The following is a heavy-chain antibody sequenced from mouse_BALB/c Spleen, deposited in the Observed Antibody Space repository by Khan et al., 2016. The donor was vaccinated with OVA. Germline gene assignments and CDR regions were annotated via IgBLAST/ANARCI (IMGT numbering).Heavy chain of an antibody. D-gene: IGHD2-12*01. CDR1: GFTITDTY. CDR2: ISPANGNT. CDR3: AHPSYDHRYFED. J-gene: IGHJ1*01. V-gene: IGHV14-3*02. Sequence: VQLQQSGAELVKPGASVKLSCTASGFTITDTYIHWVKQRPEQGLEWIGRISPANGNTKYDPKFQGKATIIADTSSNTAYLQLSSLTYEDTAVCDCAHPSYDHRYFEDWGAGTSVTVSS.